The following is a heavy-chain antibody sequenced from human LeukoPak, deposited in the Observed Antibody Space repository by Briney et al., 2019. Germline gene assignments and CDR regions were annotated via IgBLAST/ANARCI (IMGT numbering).Heavy chain of an antibody. CDR1: GFTFSSYA. J-gene: IGHJ4*02. CDR2: ISGSGGST. D-gene: IGHD3-22*01. CDR3: AKARIWDSSGLWFDY. V-gene: IGHV3-23*01. Sequence: GGSLRLSCAASGFTFSSYAMSWVRQAPGKGLEWVSAISGSGGSTYYADSEKGRFTISRDNSKNTLYLQMNSLRAEDTAVYYCAKARIWDSSGLWFDYWGQGTLVTVSS.